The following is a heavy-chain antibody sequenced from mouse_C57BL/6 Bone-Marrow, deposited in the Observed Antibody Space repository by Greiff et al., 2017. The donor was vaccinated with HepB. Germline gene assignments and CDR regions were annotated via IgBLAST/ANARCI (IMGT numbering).Heavy chain of an antibody. CDR1: GYTFTGYW. CDR2: ILPGSGST. CDR3: ARYGVYYGNFYCYFDV. J-gene: IGHJ1*03. D-gene: IGHD2-1*01. V-gene: IGHV1-9*01. Sequence: VQLQQSGAELMKPGASVKLSCKATGYTFTGYWIEWVKQRPGHGLEWIGEILPGSGSTNYNEKFKGKATFTADTSSNTAYMQLSSLTTEDSAIYYCARYGVYYGNFYCYFDVWGTGTTVTVSS.